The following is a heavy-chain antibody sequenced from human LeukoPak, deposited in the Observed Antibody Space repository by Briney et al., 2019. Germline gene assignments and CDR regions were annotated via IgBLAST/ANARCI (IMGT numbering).Heavy chain of an antibody. D-gene: IGHD2-2*01. CDR2: INWNGGST. Sequence: ETLSLTCGVSDYSISSGYYWGWIRQPPGKGLEWVSGINWNGGSTGYADSVKGRFTISRDNAKNSLYLQMNSLRAEDTALYHCARARSYCSSTSCYLDAFDIWGQGTMVTVSS. V-gene: IGHV3-20*01. CDR1: DYSISSGYY. CDR3: ARARSYCSSTSCYLDAFDI. J-gene: IGHJ3*02.